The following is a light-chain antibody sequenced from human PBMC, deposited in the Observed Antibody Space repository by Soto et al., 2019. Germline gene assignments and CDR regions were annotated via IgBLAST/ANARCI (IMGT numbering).Light chain of an antibody. J-gene: IGKJ1*01. V-gene: IGKV3-15*01. CDR1: RGVRSN. CDR2: GAS. Sequence: EIVMTQSPATLSVSPGERATLSCRASRGVRSNLAWYQQKPGQAPRLLIYGASTRATGIPARFSGSGSGTEFTLTISSLQSEDFAVYYCQQYNNWPPWTFGQGTKVEIK. CDR3: QQYNNWPPWT.